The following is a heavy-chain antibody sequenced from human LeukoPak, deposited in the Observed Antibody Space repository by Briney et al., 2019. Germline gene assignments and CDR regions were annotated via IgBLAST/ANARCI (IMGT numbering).Heavy chain of an antibody. CDR2: IYYSGST. J-gene: IGHJ4*02. Sequence: PSETLSLTCTVSGGSISSSSYYWGWIRQPLGKGLEWIGSIYYSGSTYYNPSLKSRVTISVDTSKNQFSLKLSSVTAADTAVYYCARREDTAMVTEDYWGQGTLVTVSS. V-gene: IGHV4-39*01. D-gene: IGHD5-18*01. CDR1: GGSISSSSYY. CDR3: ARREDTAMVTEDY.